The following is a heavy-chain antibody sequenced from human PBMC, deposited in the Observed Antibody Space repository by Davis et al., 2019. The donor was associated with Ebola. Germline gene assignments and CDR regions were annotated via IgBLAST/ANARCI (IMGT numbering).Heavy chain of an antibody. CDR2: INHSGSN. CDR1: GGSFSGYY. J-gene: IGHJ6*02. V-gene: IGHV4-34*01. CDR3: ARVYYDFWSGYYYYYYYGMDV. D-gene: IGHD3-3*01. Sequence: GSLRLSCAVYGGSFSGYYWSWIRQPPGKGLEWIGEINHSGSNNYNPSLKSRVTISVDTSKNQFSLKLSSVTAADTAVYYCARVYYDFWSGYYYYYYYGMDVWGQGTTVTVSS.